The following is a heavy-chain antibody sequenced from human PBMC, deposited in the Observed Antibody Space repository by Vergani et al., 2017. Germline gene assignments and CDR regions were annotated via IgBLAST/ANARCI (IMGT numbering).Heavy chain of an antibody. CDR3: SRGRGYSFGYSDY. Sequence: LGESGGGLVPPGRSLRLSCAASGFSFGDYAMTWVRQAPGKGLEWVAFIRNKAYGGTTEYAASVKGRFTISRDDSKRLAYLQLSGLKTEDTAVYFCSRGRGYSFGYSDYWGQGTLVTVSS. CDR2: IRNKAYGGTT. J-gene: IGHJ4*02. CDR1: GFSFGDYA. V-gene: IGHV3-49*04. D-gene: IGHD5-18*01.